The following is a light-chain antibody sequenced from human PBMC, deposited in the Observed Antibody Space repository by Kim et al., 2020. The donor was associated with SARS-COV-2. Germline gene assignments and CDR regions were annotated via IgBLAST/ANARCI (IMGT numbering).Light chain of an antibody. J-gene: IGKJ4*01. Sequence: EIVLTQSPDTLSLSPGERATFSCRASQSVSNYLAWYQQKPGQAPRLHIHGASTRATGIPARFSGSGSGTDFALTITILAPEDFAVYYCQEYETSPLTFGGGNKVDLK. V-gene: IGKV3-20*01. CDR3: QEYETSPLT. CDR1: QSVSNY. CDR2: GAS.